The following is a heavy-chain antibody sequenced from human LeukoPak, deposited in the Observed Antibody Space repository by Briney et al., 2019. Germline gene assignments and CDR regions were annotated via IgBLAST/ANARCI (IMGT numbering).Heavy chain of an antibody. CDR1: GYTFTSYG. J-gene: IGHJ6*03. V-gene: IGHV1-18*01. CDR3: AGGSYAPYYYYMDV. D-gene: IGHD1-26*01. Sequence: GASVKVSCKASGYTFTSYGISWVRQAPGQGLEWMGWISAYNGNTNYAQKLQGRVTMTTDTSTSTAYMELRSLRSDDTAVYYCAGGSYAPYYYYMDVWGKGTTVTVSS. CDR2: ISAYNGNT.